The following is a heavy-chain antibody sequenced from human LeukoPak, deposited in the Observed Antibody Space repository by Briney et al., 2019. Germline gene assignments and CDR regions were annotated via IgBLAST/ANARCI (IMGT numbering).Heavy chain of an antibody. CDR1: GGSISSGSYY. CDR2: LYTSGTT. CDR3: ARAGGSVGWYGTIDS. D-gene: IGHD6-19*01. J-gene: IGHJ4*02. V-gene: IGHV4-61*09. Sequence: SETLSLTCTGSGGSISSGSYYWTWIRQPAGKGLEWIGHLYTSGTTSYNPSLQSRVTISADTSKHQFSLRLTSVTAADTAVYYCARAGGSVGWYGTIDSWGQGTLVTVSS.